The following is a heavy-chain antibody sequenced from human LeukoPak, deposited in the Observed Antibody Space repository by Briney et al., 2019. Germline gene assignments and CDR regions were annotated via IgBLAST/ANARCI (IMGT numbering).Heavy chain of an antibody. Sequence: SETLSPTCTVSGGSISSSSYYWGWIRQPPGKGLEWIGSIYYSGSTYYNPSLKSRVTISVDTSKNQFSLKLSSVTAADTAVYYCARGRTGTAPYYFDYWGRGTLVTVSS. CDR3: ARGRTGTAPYYFDY. CDR2: IYYSGST. V-gene: IGHV4-39*07. CDR1: GGSISSSSYY. D-gene: IGHD1-1*01. J-gene: IGHJ4*02.